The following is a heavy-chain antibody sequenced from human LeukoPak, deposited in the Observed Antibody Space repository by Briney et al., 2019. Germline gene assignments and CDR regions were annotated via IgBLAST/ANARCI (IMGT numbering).Heavy chain of an antibody. V-gene: IGHV3-30*03. CDR2: ISYDGSDK. J-gene: IGHJ4*02. Sequence: GGSLRLSCAASGFTFSSYGMHWVRQAPGKGLEWVAVISYDGSDKYYAESVKGRFTISRDNARNSLFLQMNSLRAEDTAVYYCARDSAVLLGYWGQGTLVTVSS. D-gene: IGHD2/OR15-2a*01. CDR1: GFTFSSYG. CDR3: ARDSAVLLGY.